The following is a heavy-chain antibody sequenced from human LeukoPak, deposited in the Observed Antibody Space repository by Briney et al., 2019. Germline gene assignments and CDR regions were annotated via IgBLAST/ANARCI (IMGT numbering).Heavy chain of an antibody. CDR2: ISTSSSYI. J-gene: IGHJ4*02. Sequence: GGSLRLSCAASGFTFSSYAMNWVRQAPGKGLEWVSSISTSSSYIYYADSVKGRFTISRDNAKKSLYLQMNSLRAEDTAVYYCAKGGRGNIAVAPYYFDYWGQGTLVTVSS. CDR1: GFTFSSYA. V-gene: IGHV3-21*04. D-gene: IGHD6-19*01. CDR3: AKGGRGNIAVAPYYFDY.